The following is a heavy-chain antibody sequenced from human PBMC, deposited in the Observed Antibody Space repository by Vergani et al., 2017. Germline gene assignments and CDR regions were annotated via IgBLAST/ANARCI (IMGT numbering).Heavy chain of an antibody. CDR1: GYSISRGYY. CDR2: TRNKARGYST. Sequence: VQLQESGPGLVKPSETLSLTCSVSGYSISRGYYWGWIRQPPGKGLEWVARTRNKARGYSTDYAASVRGRFIVSRDASGKSVSLQMTRLRIDDTAVYFCARTLKFLDMDVWGKGTTVTVSS. D-gene: IGHD3-3*01. J-gene: IGHJ6*04. V-gene: IGHV3-72*01. CDR3: ARTLKFLDMDV.